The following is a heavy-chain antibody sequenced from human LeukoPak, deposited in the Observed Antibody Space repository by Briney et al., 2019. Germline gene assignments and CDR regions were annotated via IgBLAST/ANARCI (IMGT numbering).Heavy chain of an antibody. V-gene: IGHV1-69*13. D-gene: IGHD5-12*01. CDR3: ASRRGYSGYDSLGYYFDY. J-gene: IGHJ4*02. Sequence: SVKVSCKASGGTFSSYAISWVRQAPGQGLEWMGGIIPIFGTANYAQKCQGRVTITADESTSTAYMELSSLRSEDTAVYYCASRRGYSGYDSLGYYFDYWGQGTLVTVSS. CDR1: GGTFSSYA. CDR2: IIPIFGTA.